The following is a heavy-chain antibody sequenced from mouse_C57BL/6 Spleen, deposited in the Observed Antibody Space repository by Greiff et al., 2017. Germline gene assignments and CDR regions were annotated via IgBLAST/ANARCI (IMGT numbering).Heavy chain of an antibody. CDR3: ARLGLDYYGSSYYFDY. V-gene: IGHV1-52*01. CDR1: GYTFTSYW. CDR2: IDPSDSET. Sequence: VQLQQPGAELVRPGSSVKLSCKASGYTFTSYWMHWVKQRPIQGLEWIGNIDPSDSETHYNQKFKDKATLTADKSSSTAYMQLSSLTSDDSAVYYGARLGLDYYGSSYYFDYWGQGTTLTVSS. D-gene: IGHD1-1*01. J-gene: IGHJ2*01.